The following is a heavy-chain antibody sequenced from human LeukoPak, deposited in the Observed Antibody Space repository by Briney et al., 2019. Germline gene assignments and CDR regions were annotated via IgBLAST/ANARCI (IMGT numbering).Heavy chain of an antibody. D-gene: IGHD1-26*01. CDR3: AKDDGGSYYIYYYYMDV. V-gene: IGHV3-23*01. CDR2: ISGSGGRT. Sequence: GGTLRLSCAASGFTFSSYGMSWVRQAPGKGLEWVSAISGSGGRTYHADSVKGRFTISRDNSKNTLYLQMNSLRAEDTAVYYCAKDDGGSYYIYYYYMDVWGKGTTVTISS. CDR1: GFTFSSYG. J-gene: IGHJ6*03.